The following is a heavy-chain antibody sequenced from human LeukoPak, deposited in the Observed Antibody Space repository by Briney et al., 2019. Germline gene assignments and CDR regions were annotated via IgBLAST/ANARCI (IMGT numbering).Heavy chain of an antibody. CDR1: GFTFSSYS. D-gene: IGHD3-22*01. Sequence: GGSLRLSCAASGFTFSSYSMNWVRQAPGKGLEWVSYISSSSSTIYYADSVKGRFTISRDNAKNSLYLQMNSLRAEDTAVYYCARNHYDSSGYYYFDYWGQGTLVTVSS. J-gene: IGHJ4*02. CDR3: ARNHYDSSGYYYFDY. CDR2: ISSSSSTI. V-gene: IGHV3-48*04.